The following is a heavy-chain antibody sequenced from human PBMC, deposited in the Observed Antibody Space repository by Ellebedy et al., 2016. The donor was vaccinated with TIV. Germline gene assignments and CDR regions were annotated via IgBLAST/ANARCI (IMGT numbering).Heavy chain of an antibody. CDR3: AKGALSLLHNWFDP. CDR2: INGDGRTT. V-gene: IGHV3-74*03. Sequence: GGSLRLSCAVSGFTFSSYWMQWVRQAPGKGLVWVSGINGDGRTTTYADSVKGRFTISRDNAKNSLFLQMDSLRPEDTALYFCAKGALSLLHNWFDPWGQGTLVTVSS. CDR1: GFTFSSYW. J-gene: IGHJ5*02. D-gene: IGHD2-21*02.